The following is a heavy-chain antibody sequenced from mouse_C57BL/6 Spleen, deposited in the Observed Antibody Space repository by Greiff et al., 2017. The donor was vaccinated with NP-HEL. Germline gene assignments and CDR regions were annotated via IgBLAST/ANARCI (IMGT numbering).Heavy chain of an antibody. CDR3: ARRGDYDGDYYAMDY. D-gene: IGHD2-4*01. CDR2: IYPGGGYT. J-gene: IGHJ4*01. CDR1: GYTFTNYW. Sequence: QVQLQQSGAELVRPGTSVKMSCKASGYTFTNYWIGWAKQRPGHGLEWIGDIYPGGGYTNYNEKFKGKATLTADKSSSTAYMQFSSLTSEDSAIYYCARRGDYDGDYYAMDYWGQGTSVTVSS. V-gene: IGHV1-63*01.